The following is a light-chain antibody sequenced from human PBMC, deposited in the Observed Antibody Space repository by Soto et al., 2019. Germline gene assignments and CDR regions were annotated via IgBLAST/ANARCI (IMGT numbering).Light chain of an antibody. CDR3: QEYNSHSRYT. V-gene: IGKV1-5*03. CDR1: QSISSW. J-gene: IGKJ2*01. Sequence: DIQMTQSPSTLSASVGDRVTITCRASQSISSWLAWYQQKPGKAPKLPIYTASSLESGVPSRFSGSGSGTEFTLTISSLQPDDFATYYCQEYNSHSRYTFGQGTKLEIK. CDR2: TAS.